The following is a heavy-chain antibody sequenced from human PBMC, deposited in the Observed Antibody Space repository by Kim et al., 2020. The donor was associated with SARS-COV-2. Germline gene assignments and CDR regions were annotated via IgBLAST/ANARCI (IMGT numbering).Heavy chain of an antibody. CDR3: AIYYFRVTIFGVVSRHGMDV. CDR2: IYYSGST. Sequence: SETLSLTCTVSGGSISSGDYYWSWIRQPPGMGLEWIGYIYYSGSTYYNPSLKSRVTISVDTSKNQFYLKLSSVTAADTAVYYCAIYYFRVTIFGVVSRHGMDVWGQGTTVTVSS. D-gene: IGHD3-3*01. J-gene: IGHJ6*02. V-gene: IGHV4-30-4*01. CDR1: GGSISSGDYY.